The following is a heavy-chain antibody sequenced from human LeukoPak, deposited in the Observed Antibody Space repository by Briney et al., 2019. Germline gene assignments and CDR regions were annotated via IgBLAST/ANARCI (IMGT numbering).Heavy chain of an antibody. CDR2: ISYDGSNK. V-gene: IGHV3-30*18. CDR3: AKDSSRISSGCDY. D-gene: IGHD6-19*01. Sequence: GGSLRLSCAASGFTFSSYGMHWVRQAPGKGLEWVAVISYDGSNKYYADSVKGRFTISRDNSKNTLYLQMNSLRAEDTAVYYCAKDSSRISSGCDYWGQGTLVTVSS. J-gene: IGHJ4*02. CDR1: GFTFSSYG.